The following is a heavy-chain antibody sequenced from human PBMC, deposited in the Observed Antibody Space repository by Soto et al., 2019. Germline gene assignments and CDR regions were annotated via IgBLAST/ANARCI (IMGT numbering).Heavy chain of an antibody. V-gene: IGHV3-30-3*01. CDR1: GFTFSSYA. J-gene: IGHJ4*02. D-gene: IGHD5-12*01. CDR3: ARESDWLRYFDY. CDR2: ISYDGSNK. Sequence: PGGSLRLSCAASGFTFSSYAMHWVRQAPGKGLEWVAVISYDGSNKYYADSVKGRFTISRDNSKNTLYLQMNSLRAEDTAVYYYARESDWLRYFDYWGQGTLVTVSS.